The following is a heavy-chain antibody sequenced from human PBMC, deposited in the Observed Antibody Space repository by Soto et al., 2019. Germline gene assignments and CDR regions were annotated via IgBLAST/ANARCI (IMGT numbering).Heavy chain of an antibody. Sequence: EVQLVESGGGLVQPGGSLGLSCEVSGFTFSSYSMNWVRQAPGKGLEWVSYISSSGSTTYYADSVKGRFTISRDNAKGSLYLQMNSLRAEDTAVFYCARDNYGDYLLGYWGQGTLVTVSS. D-gene: IGHD4-17*01. CDR1: GFTFSSYS. CDR3: ARDNYGDYLLGY. CDR2: ISSSGSTT. V-gene: IGHV3-48*01. J-gene: IGHJ4*02.